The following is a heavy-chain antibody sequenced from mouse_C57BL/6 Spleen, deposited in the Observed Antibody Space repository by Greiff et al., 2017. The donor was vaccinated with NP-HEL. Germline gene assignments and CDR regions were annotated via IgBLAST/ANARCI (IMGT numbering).Heavy chain of an antibody. CDR1: GYTFTSYN. Sequence: QQSGAELVRPGASVKMSCKASGYTFTSYNMHWVKQTPRQGLEWIGAIYPGNGDTSYNQKFKGKATLTVDKSSSTAYMQLSSLTSEDSAVYFCARWAYGSYGDAMDYWGQGTSVTVSS. D-gene: IGHD1-1*01. CDR2: IYPGNGDT. J-gene: IGHJ4*01. V-gene: IGHV1-12*01. CDR3: ARWAYGSYGDAMDY.